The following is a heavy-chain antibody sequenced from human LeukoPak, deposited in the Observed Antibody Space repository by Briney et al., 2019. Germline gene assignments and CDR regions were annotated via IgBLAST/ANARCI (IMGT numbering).Heavy chain of an antibody. CDR3: ARGRYYGSGSYYNVLDLDY. J-gene: IGHJ4*02. V-gene: IGHV4-34*01. Sequence: PSETLSLTCAVYGGSFSGYYWSWIRQPPGKGLEWIGEINHSGSTNYNPSLKSRVTISVDTSKNQFSLKLSSVTAADTAVYHCARGRYYGSGSYYNVLDLDYWGQGTLVTVSS. CDR2: INHSGST. CDR1: GGSFSGYY. D-gene: IGHD3-10*01.